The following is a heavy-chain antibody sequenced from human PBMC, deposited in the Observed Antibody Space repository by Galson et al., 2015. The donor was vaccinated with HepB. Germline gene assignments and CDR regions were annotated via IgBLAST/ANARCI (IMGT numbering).Heavy chain of an antibody. CDR1: GYTFVDQY. D-gene: IGHD6-19*01. J-gene: IGHJ4*02. V-gene: IGHV1-69-2*01. CDR3: AVGIAVAGTNI. CDR2: IDPEDNER. Sequence: VKVSCKAFGYTFVDQYIHWIRQAPGKGLEWMGFIDPEDNERRYAEKIRDRITISADTSVDTAFLEVTSLTSEDTAVYYCAVGIAVAGTNIWGQGTLVTVSS.